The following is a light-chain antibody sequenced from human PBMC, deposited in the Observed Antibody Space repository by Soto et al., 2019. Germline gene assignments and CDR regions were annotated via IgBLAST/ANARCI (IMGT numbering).Light chain of an antibody. CDR2: ATS. V-gene: IGKV1-12*01. J-gene: IGKJ3*01. CDR1: QGVGGW. Sequence: IQMTPSPSSVSASVGDRVTITFRASQGVGGWLAWYQQKPGKVPKLLIYATSSLHSGVPSRFSGSGSGTDFTLSISSLQPEDFATYYCQQTHSLPLSFGPGTKVDIK. CDR3: QQTHSLPLS.